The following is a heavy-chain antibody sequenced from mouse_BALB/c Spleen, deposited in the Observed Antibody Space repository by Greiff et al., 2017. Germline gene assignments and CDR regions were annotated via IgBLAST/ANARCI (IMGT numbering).Heavy chain of an antibody. J-gene: IGHJ3*01. D-gene: IGHD1-1*01. CDR2: ISYSGST. CDR3: ARGPHYYGSSHY. CDR1: GYSITSDYA. V-gene: IGHV3-2*02. Sequence: EVQLQQSGPGLVKPSQSLSLTCTVTGYSITSDYAWNWIRQFPGNKLEWMGYISYSGSTSYNPSLKSRISITRDTSKNQFFLQLNSVTTEDTATYYCARGPHYYGSSHYWGQGTLVTVSA.